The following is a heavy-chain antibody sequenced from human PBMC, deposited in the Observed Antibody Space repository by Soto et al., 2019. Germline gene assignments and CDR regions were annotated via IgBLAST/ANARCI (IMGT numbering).Heavy chain of an antibody. CDR2: INPNSGGT. CDR1: GYTFTGYY. J-gene: IGHJ3*01. Sequence: ASVKVSCKASGYTFTGYYMHWVRQAPGQGLEWMGWINPNSGGTNYAQKFQGRVTMTRDTSISTAYMELSRLRSDDTAVYYCARDPETPIYSGSHSSWGQGTMVTVSS. CDR3: ARDPETPIYSGSHSS. D-gene: IGHD1-26*01. V-gene: IGHV1-2*02.